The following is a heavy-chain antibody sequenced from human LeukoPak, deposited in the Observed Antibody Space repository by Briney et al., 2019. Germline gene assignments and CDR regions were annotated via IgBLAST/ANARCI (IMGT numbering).Heavy chain of an antibody. V-gene: IGHV3-23*01. D-gene: IGHD6-19*01. CDR2: IFQGGGEI. CDR3: TNLAVTGGDY. Sequence: PGGSLRLSCAASGFTFSTFAMIWVRQPPGKGLEWVSSIFQGGGEIHYADSVRGRFTISRDNSKNTLSLQMNSLRAEDTSVYYCTNLAVTGGDYWGQGILVTVSS. CDR1: GFTFSTFA. J-gene: IGHJ4*02.